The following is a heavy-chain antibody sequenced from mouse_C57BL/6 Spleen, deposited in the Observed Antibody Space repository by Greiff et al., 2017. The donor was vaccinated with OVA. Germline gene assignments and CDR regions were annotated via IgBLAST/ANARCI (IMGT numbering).Heavy chain of an antibody. CDR1: GYSFTGYY. D-gene: IGHD6-5*01. V-gene: IGHV1-42*01. Sequence: EVKLQESGPELVKPGASVKISCKASGYSFTGYYMNWVKQSPEKSLEWIGEINPSTGGTTYNQKFKAKATLTVDKSSSTAYMRLKSLTSEDSAVYYCARGTYAGRDYYAMDYWGQGTSVTVSS. J-gene: IGHJ4*01. CDR2: INPSTGGT. CDR3: ARGTYAGRDYYAMDY.